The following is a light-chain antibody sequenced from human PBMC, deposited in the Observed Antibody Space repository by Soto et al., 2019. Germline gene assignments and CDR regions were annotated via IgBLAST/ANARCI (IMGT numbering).Light chain of an antibody. CDR2: EVS. V-gene: IGLV2-14*01. Sequence: QSVLTQPASVSGSPGQSITISCTGTSSDVGGYNYVSWYQQHPGKAPKLMIYEVSNRPSGVSNRFSGSKSGNTASLTISGLQADDEADYYCSSYTSSSTLFGGGTKVTVL. CDR1: SSDVGGYNY. CDR3: SSYTSSSTL. J-gene: IGLJ2*01.